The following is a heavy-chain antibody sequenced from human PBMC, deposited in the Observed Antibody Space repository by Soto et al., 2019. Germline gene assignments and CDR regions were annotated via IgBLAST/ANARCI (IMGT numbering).Heavy chain of an antibody. CDR3: ARPYYYDSSAHDAFAI. CDR1: GGSFSGYY. D-gene: IGHD3-22*01. CDR2: INHSGST. Sequence: QVQLQQWGAGLLKPSETLSLTCAVYGGSFSGYYWSWIRQPPGKGLEWIGEINHSGSTNYNPSLKSRVTISVDTSKNQFSLKLSSVTAADTAVYYCARPYYYDSSAHDAFAIWGQGTMVTVSS. V-gene: IGHV4-34*01. J-gene: IGHJ3*02.